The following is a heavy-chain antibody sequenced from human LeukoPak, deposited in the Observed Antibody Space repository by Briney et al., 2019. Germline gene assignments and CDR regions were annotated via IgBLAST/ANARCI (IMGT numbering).Heavy chain of an antibody. CDR1: GYTFTSYG. Sequence: ASVKVSCKASGYTFTSYGISWVRQAPGQGLEWMGWISAYNGNTNYAQKLQGRVTMTTDTSTSTAYTELRSLRSDDTAVYYCARDPLGGDFDYWGQGTLVTVSS. CDR3: ARDPLGGDFDY. CDR2: ISAYNGNT. J-gene: IGHJ4*02. D-gene: IGHD2-15*01. V-gene: IGHV1-18*01.